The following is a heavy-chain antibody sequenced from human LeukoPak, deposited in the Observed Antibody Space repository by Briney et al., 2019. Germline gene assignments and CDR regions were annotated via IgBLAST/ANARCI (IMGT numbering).Heavy chain of an antibody. J-gene: IGHJ6*03. Sequence: SETLSLTCTVSGGSISSYYWSWIRQPAGKGLEWIGRIYTSGSTNYNPSLKSRVTMSVDTSKNQFSLNLNSVTAADPALFYCARRVSSTSSYRAVGGTGTTVTVPS. V-gene: IGHV4-4*07. D-gene: IGHD2-2*01. CDR1: GGSISSYY. CDR3: ARRVSSTSSYRAV. CDR2: IYTSGST.